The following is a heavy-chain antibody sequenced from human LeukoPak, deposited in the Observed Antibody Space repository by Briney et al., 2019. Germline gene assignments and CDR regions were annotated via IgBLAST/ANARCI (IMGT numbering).Heavy chain of an antibody. CDR1: GFTFSSSA. Sequence: PGGSLRLSCAASGFTFSSSAMNWVRQAPGKGLEWVSSINNVASHIYYAHSVKGRFTISRDNAKNSLYLQMYSLSDEDTAVYYCARDKVVPAAIAAPDYWGQGTLVTVSS. CDR2: INNVASHI. CDR3: ARDKVVPAAIAAPDY. V-gene: IGHV3-21*01. J-gene: IGHJ4*02. D-gene: IGHD2-2*01.